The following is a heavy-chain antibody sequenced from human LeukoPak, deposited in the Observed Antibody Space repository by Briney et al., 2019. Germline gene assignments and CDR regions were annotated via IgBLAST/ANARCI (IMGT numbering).Heavy chain of an antibody. Sequence: SETLSLTCTVSGGSISSGGYYWSWIRQPPGKGLEWIGYIYHSGSTYYNPSLKSRVTISVDRSKNQFSLKLSSVTAADTAVYYCARGQCSTSCPREEWFDPWGQGTLVTVSS. D-gene: IGHD2-2*01. J-gene: IGHJ5*02. CDR1: GGSISSGGYY. CDR3: ARGQCSTSCPREEWFDP. CDR2: IYHSGST. V-gene: IGHV4-30-2*01.